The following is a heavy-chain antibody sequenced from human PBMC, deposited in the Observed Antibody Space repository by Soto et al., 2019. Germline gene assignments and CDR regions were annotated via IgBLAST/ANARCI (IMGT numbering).Heavy chain of an antibody. V-gene: IGHV6-1*01. CDR1: GDSVSSNSAA. Sequence: SQTLSLTCAISGDSVSSNSAAWNWIRQSPSRGLEWLGRTYYRSKWYNDYAVSVKSRITINPDTSKNQFSLQLNSVTPEDTALYYCAKGDTTMITDYYAMDVWGQGTTVTVSS. CDR3: AKGDTTMITDYYAMDV. CDR2: TYYRSKWYN. J-gene: IGHJ6*02. D-gene: IGHD5-18*01.